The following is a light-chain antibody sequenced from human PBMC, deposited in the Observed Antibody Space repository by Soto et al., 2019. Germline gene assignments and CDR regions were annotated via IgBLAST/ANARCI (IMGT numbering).Light chain of an antibody. Sequence: QSVLTQPPSVSAAPGQKVTISCAGSSSNIGNNYVSWYQQVPGTAPKLLIYDSNKRPSGIPDRFSGSKSGTSATLDITGLQTGDEAVYYCGTWDSSLSAVVFGGGTQLTVL. V-gene: IGLV1-51*01. CDR3: GTWDSSLSAVV. CDR2: DSN. J-gene: IGLJ2*01. CDR1: SSNIGNNY.